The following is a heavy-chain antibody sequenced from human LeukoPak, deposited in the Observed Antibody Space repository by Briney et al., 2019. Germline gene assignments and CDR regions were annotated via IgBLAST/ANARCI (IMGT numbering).Heavy chain of an antibody. D-gene: IGHD3-22*01. CDR2: ISSSGSTI. J-gene: IGHJ4*02. CDR3: ARALYYDSSGYSPPHYDY. V-gene: IGHV3-11*04. CDR1: GFTFSDYY. Sequence: PGGSLRLSCAASGFTFSDYYMSWIRQAPGKGLEWVSYISSSGSTIYYADSVKGRFTISRDNAKNSLYLQMNSLRAEDTAVYYCARALYYDSSGYSPPHYDYWGQGTLVTVSS.